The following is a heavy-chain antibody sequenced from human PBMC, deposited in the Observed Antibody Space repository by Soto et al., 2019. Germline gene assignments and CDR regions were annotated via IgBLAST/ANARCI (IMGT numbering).Heavy chain of an antibody. V-gene: IGHV4-59*08. CDR3: ARGNSFGSGIGYSDH. J-gene: IGHJ4*02. CDR1: DGTIKYYY. D-gene: IGHD3-10*01. CDR2: IYYSGGT. Sequence: SETLSLTYTVFDGTIKYYYCNWIRQTPGKGLEWIGYIYYSGGTKYSPSLKSRVTISVDTSKNQFSLKLRSVTAPDTAIYYCARGNSFGSGIGYSDHWGQGAQVTVS.